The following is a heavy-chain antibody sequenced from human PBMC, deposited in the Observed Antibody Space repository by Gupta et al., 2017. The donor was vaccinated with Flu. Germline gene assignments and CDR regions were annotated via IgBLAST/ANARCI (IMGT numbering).Heavy chain of an antibody. Sequence: QVQLQESGPGLVKPSQTLSLTCTVSGGSLSSGGYYWSWIRQHPGKGLEWIGYIYYSGSTYYNPSLKSRVTISVDTSKNQFSLKLSSVTAADTAVYYCARVYYYGSGSLYNVPNWFDPWGQGTLVTVSS. CDR1: GGSLSSGGYY. J-gene: IGHJ5*02. CDR2: IYYSGST. CDR3: ARVYYYGSGSLYNVPNWFDP. D-gene: IGHD3-10*01. V-gene: IGHV4-31*03.